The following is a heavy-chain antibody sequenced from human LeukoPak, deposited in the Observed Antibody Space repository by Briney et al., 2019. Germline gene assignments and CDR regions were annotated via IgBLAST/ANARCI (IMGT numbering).Heavy chain of an antibody. Sequence: PSETLSLTCTVSGGSISSSSYYCGWIRQPPGKGLEWIGSIYYSGSTYYNPSLKSRVTISVDTSKNQFSLKLSSVTAADTAVYYCARPHRGGYYYYYMDVWGKGTTVTVSS. D-gene: IGHD3-16*01. CDR2: IYYSGST. CDR3: ARPHRGGYYYYYMDV. CDR1: GGSISSSSYY. J-gene: IGHJ6*03. V-gene: IGHV4-39*01.